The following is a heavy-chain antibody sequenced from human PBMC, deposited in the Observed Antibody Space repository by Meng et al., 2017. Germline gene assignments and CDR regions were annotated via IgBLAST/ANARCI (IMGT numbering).Heavy chain of an antibody. CDR3: ARSDWFDP. CDR1: GFTFRTYW. Sequence: VQWGESGGGLVQSVGSLRLSCTASGFTFRTYWMHWVRQAPGKGLVWVSRIKPDGTMTVYADSVKGRFTISRDNAKNTLYLQMNSLRSDDTAVYYCARSDWFDPWGQGTLVTVSS. J-gene: IGHJ5*02. V-gene: IGHV3-74*01. CDR2: IKPDGTMT.